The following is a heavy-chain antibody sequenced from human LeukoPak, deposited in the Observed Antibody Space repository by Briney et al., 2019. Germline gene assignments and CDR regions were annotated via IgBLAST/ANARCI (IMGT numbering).Heavy chain of an antibody. J-gene: IGHJ6*03. CDR3: ARGDVLRFLEWSPYSGDYYYYMDV. D-gene: IGHD3-3*01. Sequence: SVKVSCKASGGTFSSYAISWVRRAPGQGPEWMGRIIPIFGTANYAQKFQGRVTITTDESTSTAYMELSSLRSEDTAVYYCARGDVLRFLEWSPYSGDYYYYMDVWGKGTTLTVSS. CDR1: GGTFSSYA. CDR2: IIPIFGTA. V-gene: IGHV1-69*05.